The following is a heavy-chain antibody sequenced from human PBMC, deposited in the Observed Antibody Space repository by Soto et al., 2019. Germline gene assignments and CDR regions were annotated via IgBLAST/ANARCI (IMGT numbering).Heavy chain of an antibody. CDR3: ARDLEEYSSSWRTYYYYYYGMDV. Sequence: KASETLSLTCTVSGGSISSYYWSWIRQPAGKGLEWIGRIYTSGSTDYNPSLKSRVTMSVDTSKNQFSLKLSSVTAADTAVYYCARDLEEYSSSWRTYYYYYYGMDVWGQGTTVTVSS. CDR1: GGSISSYY. V-gene: IGHV4-4*07. J-gene: IGHJ6*02. CDR2: IYTSGST. D-gene: IGHD6-13*01.